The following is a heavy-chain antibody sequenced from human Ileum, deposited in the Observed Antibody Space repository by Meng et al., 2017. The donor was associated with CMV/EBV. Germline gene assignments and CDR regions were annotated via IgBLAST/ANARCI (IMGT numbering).Heavy chain of an antibody. V-gene: IGHV3-48*04. CDR3: ARKTFVAVAGPLTFDP. J-gene: IGHJ5*02. D-gene: IGHD6-19*01. Sequence: GESLKISCAASGFPFNSYWMSWVRQAPGKGLEWVSYISSSGSTIYYADSVKGRFTISRDNAKNSLYLQMNSLRAEDTAVYYCARKTFVAVAGPLTFDPWGQGTLVTVSS. CDR1: GFPFNSYW. CDR2: ISSSGSTI.